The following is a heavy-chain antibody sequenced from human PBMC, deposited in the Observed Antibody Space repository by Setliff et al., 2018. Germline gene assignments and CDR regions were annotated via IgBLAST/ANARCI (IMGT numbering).Heavy chain of an antibody. Sequence: ASVKVSCKASGYTFAGYYIHWVRQAPGQGLEWMGWINPNSAGTNYAQKFQGRVTMAWDASITTAYLDLSRLTSDDTAPYSCAGVDVLTASPFWGLGTRVTVSS. D-gene: IGHD3-9*01. CDR1: GYTFAGYY. J-gene: IGHJ4*02. CDR2: INPNSAGT. V-gene: IGHV1-2*02. CDR3: AGVDVLTASPF.